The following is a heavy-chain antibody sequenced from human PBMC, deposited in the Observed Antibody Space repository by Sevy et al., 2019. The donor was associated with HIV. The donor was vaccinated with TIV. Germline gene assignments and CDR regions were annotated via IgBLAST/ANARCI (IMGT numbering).Heavy chain of an antibody. CDR3: ATARAGAAFFFEY. CDR1: ESTFNGFD. CDR2: IGTAHNT. V-gene: IGHV3-13*04. D-gene: IGHD2-15*01. J-gene: IGHJ4*02. Sequence: GGSLRLSCAVSESTFNGFDIHWVRQAPGKGLEWVSGIGTAHNTYYPASVKGRFTISRENVKNSAFLQMNSLRAGDTAVYYCATARAGAAFFFEYWGQGILVTVSS.